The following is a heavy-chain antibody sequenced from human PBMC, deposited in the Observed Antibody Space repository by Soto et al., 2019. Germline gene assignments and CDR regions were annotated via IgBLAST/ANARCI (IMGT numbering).Heavy chain of an antibody. J-gene: IGHJ4*02. D-gene: IGHD1-26*01. V-gene: IGHV3-30-3*01. Sequence: QVQLVESGGGVVQPGRSLKLSCAASGFTFSTYAMHWLRQAPGKGLEWVAVISYDGINKYYADSVKGRFTISRDNSKNTLYLQMNRLRGEDTAVFCCARGGASYWGQGTPVIVSS. CDR2: ISYDGINK. CDR3: ARGGASY. CDR1: GFTFSTYA.